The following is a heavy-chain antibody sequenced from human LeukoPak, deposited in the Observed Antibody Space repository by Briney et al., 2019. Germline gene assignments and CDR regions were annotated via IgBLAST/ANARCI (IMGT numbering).Heavy chain of an antibody. D-gene: IGHD2-2*01. CDR2: IYSGGST. CDR3: ARVGVVPAAIPDGFDI. Sequence: GGSLRLSCAASGVTVSSNYMSWVRQGPGKGLEWVSVIYSGGSTYYADSVKGRFTISRDNSKNTLYLQMNSLTAEDTAVYYCARVGVVPAAIPDGFDIWGQGTMVTVSS. CDR1: GVTVSSNY. J-gene: IGHJ3*02. V-gene: IGHV3-53*01.